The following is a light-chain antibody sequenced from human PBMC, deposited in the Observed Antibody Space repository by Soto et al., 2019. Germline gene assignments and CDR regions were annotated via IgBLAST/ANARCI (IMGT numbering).Light chain of an antibody. CDR1: QSISSW. J-gene: IGKJ1*01. V-gene: IGKV1-5*03. CDR2: KAS. Sequence: DIQMTQSPSTLSASVGDRVTITCRASQSISSWLAWYQQKPGKAPKLLIYKASSLDSGVPSRFSGSGSGTEFTLTISKLQPDAFAYYYCQQYNSLRTFGQGTKVEIK. CDR3: QQYNSLRT.